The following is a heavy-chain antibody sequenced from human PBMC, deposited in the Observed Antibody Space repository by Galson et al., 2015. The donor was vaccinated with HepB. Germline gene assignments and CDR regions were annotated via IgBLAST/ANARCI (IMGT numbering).Heavy chain of an antibody. J-gene: IGHJ3*02. CDR3: ARQGNDILTGYYDI. V-gene: IGHV4-59*08. Sequence: QVQLQESGPGLVKPSETLSLTCTVSGGYISSYYWSWIRQPPGKGLEWIGYIYYSGSTNYNPSLKSRVTISVDTSKNQFSLKLSSVTAADTAVYYCARQGNDILTGYYDIWGQGTMVTVSS. D-gene: IGHD3-9*01. CDR1: GGYISSYY. CDR2: IYYSGST.